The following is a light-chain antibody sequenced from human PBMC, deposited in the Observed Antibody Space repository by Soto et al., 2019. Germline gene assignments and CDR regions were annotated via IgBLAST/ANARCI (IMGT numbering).Light chain of an antibody. CDR2: EVT. J-gene: IGLJ1*01. V-gene: IGLV2-14*01. CDR3: NSHTTSGIRV. Sequence: QSVLTQPASVSGSPGQSITISCTGTSSDIGASNHASWYQHHPCKAPKLIIYEVTYRPSGVSNRFSGSKSGFTASLTISGLQAEDEADYYCNSHTTSGIRVFGTGTKLTVL. CDR1: SSDIGASNH.